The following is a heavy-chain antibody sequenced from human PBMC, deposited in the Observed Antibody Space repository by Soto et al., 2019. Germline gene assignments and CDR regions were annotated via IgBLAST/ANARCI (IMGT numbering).Heavy chain of an antibody. Sequence: QVQLVQSGAEVKKPGSSVKVSCKSSGGTFSTFPINWVRQAPGQGLEWMGAILPVSGTTNYAQKFQGRVTFSADESTTTAYMEVSSLRSEDTAVYYCARDSTGTTLGYFDYWGQGTRVTVSS. CDR2: ILPVSGTT. D-gene: IGHD1-7*01. J-gene: IGHJ4*02. V-gene: IGHV1-69*12. CDR3: ARDSTGTTLGYFDY. CDR1: GGTFSTFP.